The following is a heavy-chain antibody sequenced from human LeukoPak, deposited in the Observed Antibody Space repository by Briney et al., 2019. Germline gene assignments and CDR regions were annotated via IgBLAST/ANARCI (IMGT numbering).Heavy chain of an antibody. CDR1: GYTFTSYG. CDR2: IGAYNGNT. J-gene: IGHJ3*02. D-gene: IGHD3-10*01. CDR3: ARGQYVLLWFGDDMGAFDI. V-gene: IGHV1-18*01. Sequence: ASAKVSCKASGYTFTSYGISWVRQAPGQGLEWMGWIGAYNGNTNYAQKLQGRVTMTTDTSTSTAYMELRSLRSDDTAVYYCARGQYVLLWFGDDMGAFDIWGQGTMVTVSS.